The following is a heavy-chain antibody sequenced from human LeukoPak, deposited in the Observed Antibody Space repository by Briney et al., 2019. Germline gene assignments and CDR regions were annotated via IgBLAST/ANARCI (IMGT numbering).Heavy chain of an antibody. J-gene: IGHJ4*02. CDR2: ISYDGSNK. V-gene: IGHV3-30-3*01. CDR1: GFTFSSYA. D-gene: IGHD2-15*01. Sequence: PGGSLRLSCAASGFTFSSYAMHWVRQAPGKGLEWVAVISYDGSNKYYADSVKGRFTISRDNSKNTLYLQMNSLRAEDTAVYYCARDSRGGGPDFDYWGQGVLVTVSS. CDR3: ARDSRGGGPDFDY.